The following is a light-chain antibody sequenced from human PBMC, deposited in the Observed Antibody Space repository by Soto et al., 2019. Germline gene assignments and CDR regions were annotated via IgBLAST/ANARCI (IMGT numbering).Light chain of an antibody. Sequence: QSVLTQPPSVSAAPGQKVTISCSGSSSEIGINYVSWYQQLPGTAPKLLIYENNKRPSGIPDRFSGSKSGTSATLGITGLQTGDEADYYCGTWDTSLSRVFGTGTKLTVL. CDR1: SSEIGINY. J-gene: IGLJ1*01. CDR2: ENN. V-gene: IGLV1-51*02. CDR3: GTWDTSLSRV.